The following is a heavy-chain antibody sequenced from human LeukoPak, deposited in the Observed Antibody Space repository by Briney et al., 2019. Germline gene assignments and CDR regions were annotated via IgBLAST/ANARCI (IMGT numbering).Heavy chain of an antibody. V-gene: IGHV3-30-3*01. CDR1: GFTFSSYA. Sequence: SGGSLRLSCAASGFTFSSYAMHWVRQAPGKGLEWVAVISYDGSNKYYADSVKGRFTIPRDNSKNTLYLQMNSLRAEDTAVYYCARVFTPFGELLYGLDVWGQGTTVTVSS. J-gene: IGHJ6*02. CDR3: ARVFTPFGELLYGLDV. D-gene: IGHD3-10*01. CDR2: ISYDGSNK.